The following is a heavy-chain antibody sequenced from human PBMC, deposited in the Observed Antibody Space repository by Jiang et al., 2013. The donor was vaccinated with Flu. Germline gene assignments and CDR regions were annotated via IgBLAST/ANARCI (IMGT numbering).Heavy chain of an antibody. J-gene: IGHJ4*02. CDR1: GFTFSRYS. V-gene: IGHV3-33*08. Sequence: AASGFTFSRYSMHWVRQAPGKGLEWLAVIWYDGTNKYYRDSVKGRFTISRDNSKNTLYLQMNSLRVEDTGVYYCARDSATDYNFDFWGQGTLVTVSS. D-gene: IGHD4/OR15-4a*01. CDR2: IWYDGTNK. CDR3: ARDSATDYNFDF.